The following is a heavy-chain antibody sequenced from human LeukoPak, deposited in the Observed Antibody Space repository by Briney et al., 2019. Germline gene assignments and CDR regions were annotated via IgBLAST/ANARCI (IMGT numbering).Heavy chain of an antibody. J-gene: IGHJ4*02. Sequence: SETLSLTCAVYGGSFSGYYWSWIRQPPGKGLEWIGEINHSGSTTYNPSLKSRVTISVDTSKNQFSLKLSSVTAADTAVYYCARVWNYYDTSGYYLGSSLDYWGQGTLVTVSS. CDR3: ARVWNYYDTSGYYLGSSLDY. CDR2: INHSGST. CDR1: GGSFSGYY. D-gene: IGHD3-22*01. V-gene: IGHV4-34*01.